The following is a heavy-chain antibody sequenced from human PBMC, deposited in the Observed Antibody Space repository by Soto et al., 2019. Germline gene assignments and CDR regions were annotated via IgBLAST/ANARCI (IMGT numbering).Heavy chain of an antibody. V-gene: IGHV3-48*02. CDR1: GFTFSSYS. CDR2: ISSSSSTI. Sequence: GGSLRLSCAASGFTFSSYSMNWVRQAPGKGLEWVSYISSSSSTIYYADSVKGRFTISRDNAKNLLYLQMNSLRDEDTAVYYCASGYCSGGSCYAPGGMDVWGQGTTVTVSS. J-gene: IGHJ6*02. CDR3: ASGYCSGGSCYAPGGMDV. D-gene: IGHD2-15*01.